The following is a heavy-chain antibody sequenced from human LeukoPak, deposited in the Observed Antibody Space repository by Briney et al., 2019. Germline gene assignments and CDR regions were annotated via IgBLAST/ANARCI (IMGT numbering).Heavy chain of an antibody. V-gene: IGHV1-18*01. Sequence: ASVNVSCKASGYTFTSYGISWVRQAPGQALEWMGWISAYNDNTNYAQKLQGRVTMTTDTSTRTAYMELRSLRSDDTAVYYCARVHYDILTGYSYFDYWGQGTLVTVSS. J-gene: IGHJ4*02. CDR2: ISAYNDNT. D-gene: IGHD3-9*01. CDR3: ARVHYDILTGYSYFDY. CDR1: GYTFTSYG.